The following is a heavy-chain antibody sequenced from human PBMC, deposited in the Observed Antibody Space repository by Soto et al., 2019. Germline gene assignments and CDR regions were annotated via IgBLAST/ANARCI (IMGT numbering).Heavy chain of an antibody. D-gene: IGHD1-1*01. Sequence: GGSLRLSCAASGFTVSSNYMSWVRQAPGKGLEWVSVIYSGGSTYYADSVKGRFTISRDNSKNTLYLQMNSLRAADTAVYYCARDTWNDKIDYWRQGTLVTVSS. J-gene: IGHJ4*02. CDR1: GFTVSSNY. CDR2: IYSGGST. CDR3: ARDTWNDKIDY. V-gene: IGHV3-53*01.